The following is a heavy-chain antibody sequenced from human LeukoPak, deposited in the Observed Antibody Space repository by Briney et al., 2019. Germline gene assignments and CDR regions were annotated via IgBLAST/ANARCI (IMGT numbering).Heavy chain of an antibody. J-gene: IGHJ4*02. V-gene: IGHV4-59*01. Sequence: SETLSLTCTVSGGPITNYYWSWIRQPPGKGLEWIGYIHYSGSTKYKSSLKSRVTISVDTSKNQFSLKLNSVTAADTAVYYCARGKEVITMLRGLKPGYYFDYWGQGTLVTVSS. CDR1: GGPITNYY. CDR3: ARGKEVITMLRGLKPGYYFDY. CDR2: IHYSGST. D-gene: IGHD3-10*01.